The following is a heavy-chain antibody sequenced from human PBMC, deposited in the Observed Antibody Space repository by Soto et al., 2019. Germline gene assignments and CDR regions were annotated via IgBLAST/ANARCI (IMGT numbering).Heavy chain of an antibody. Sequence: QVQLVQSGAEVKKPGASVKVSCKASGYTFTSYGISWVRQAPGQGLEWMGWISAYNCNTNYAQKLQGRVTMTTDTSTSTAYMELRSLRSDDTAVYYCARGNTIFGVAHKTYGMDVWGQGTTVTVSS. CDR3: ARGNTIFGVAHKTYGMDV. CDR2: ISAYNCNT. CDR1: GYTFTSYG. D-gene: IGHD3-3*01. V-gene: IGHV1-18*01. J-gene: IGHJ6*02.